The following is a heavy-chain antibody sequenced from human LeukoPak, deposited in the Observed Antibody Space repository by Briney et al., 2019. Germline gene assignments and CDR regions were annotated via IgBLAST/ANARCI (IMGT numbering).Heavy chain of an antibody. Sequence: MPSETLSLTCTVSGGSITSTTHYWAWIRQPPGKRLEWIGSMHYSGSTSYNPSLQSRVTILIDTSKNQFSLKLSSVTAADTAVYYCARVAGSYFPDAFDIWGQGTMVTVSS. CDR1: GGSITSTTHY. D-gene: IGHD1-26*01. CDR3: ARVAGSYFPDAFDI. J-gene: IGHJ3*02. CDR2: MHYSGST. V-gene: IGHV4-39*07.